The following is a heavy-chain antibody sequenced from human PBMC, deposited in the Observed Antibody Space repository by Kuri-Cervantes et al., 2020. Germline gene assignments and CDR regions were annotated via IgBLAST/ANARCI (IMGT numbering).Heavy chain of an antibody. CDR1: GGSFSGYY. J-gene: IGHJ6*02. D-gene: IGHD2-21*02. Sequence: SQTLSLTCAVYGGSFSGYYWSWIRQPAGKGLEWIGRIYTSGSTNYNPSLKSRVTISVDTSKNQFSLKLSSVTAADTAVYYCARDRLVEGGDPVLYYYYYGMDVWGQGTTVTVSS. CDR3: ARDRLVEGGDPVLYYYYYGMDV. V-gene: IGHV4-4*07. CDR2: IYTSGST.